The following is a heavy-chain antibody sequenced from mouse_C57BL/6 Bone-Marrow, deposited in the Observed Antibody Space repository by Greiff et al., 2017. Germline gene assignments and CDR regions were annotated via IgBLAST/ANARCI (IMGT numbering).Heavy chain of an antibody. CDR2: IYPRRGNT. J-gene: IGHJ3*01. Sequence: QVQLQQSGAELARPGASVKLSCKASGYTFTSYGISWVKQRTGQGLEWIGEIYPRRGNTYYNEKFKGKATLTADKSSSTAYMELRSLTSEDSAVYYCARERAWFAYWGQGTLVTGSA. CDR1: GYTFTSYG. V-gene: IGHV1-81*01. CDR3: ARERAWFAY.